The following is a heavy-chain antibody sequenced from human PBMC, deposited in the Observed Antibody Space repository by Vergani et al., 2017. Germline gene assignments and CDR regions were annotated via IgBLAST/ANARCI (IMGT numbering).Heavy chain of an antibody. CDR1: GYTITDYY. J-gene: IGHJ5*02. Sequence: QVHLVQSGSEVKKPGASVKVFCKASGYTITDYYIHWVRHAPGQRLEWMGWINPNSGGTEYAQKFQSRVTMTWDTSTTTAYVDLSSLRSDDTAVYYCARGRPYGGWFDPWGQGTLVTVSS. V-gene: IGHV1-2*02. CDR2: INPNSGGT. D-gene: IGHD4-17*01. CDR3: ARGRPYGGWFDP.